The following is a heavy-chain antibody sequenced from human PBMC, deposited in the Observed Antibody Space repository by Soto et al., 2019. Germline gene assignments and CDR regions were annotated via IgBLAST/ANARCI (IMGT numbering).Heavy chain of an antibody. CDR1: GFTFSDYY. J-gene: IGHJ4*02. V-gene: IGHV3-11*05. CDR3: ARDGGSGSYSDY. D-gene: IGHD1-26*01. CDR2: ISSSSSYT. Sequence: QVPLVESGGGLVKPGGSLRLSCAASGFTFSDYYMSWIRQAPGKGLEWVSYISSSSSYTNYADSVKGRFTISRDNAKNSLYLQMNSLRAEDTAVYYCARDGGSGSYSDYWGQGTLVTVSS.